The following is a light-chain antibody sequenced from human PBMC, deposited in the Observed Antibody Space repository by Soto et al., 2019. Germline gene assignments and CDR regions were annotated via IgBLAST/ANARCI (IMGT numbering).Light chain of an antibody. J-gene: IGKJ4*01. CDR1: QSISTA. CDR3: QQYYRYPPT. Sequence: DIQMTQSPSTLSASVGDRVTITCRASQSISTALAWWQQKPGKAPNLLIYTVSTLESGVPSRFSASGSGAELTLTVSSLQPHDFATYFCQQYYRYPPTFGGGTKVEIK. CDR2: TVS. V-gene: IGKV1-5*03.